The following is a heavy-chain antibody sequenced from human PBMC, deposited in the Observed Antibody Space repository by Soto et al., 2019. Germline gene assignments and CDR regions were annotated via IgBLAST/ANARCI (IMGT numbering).Heavy chain of an antibody. V-gene: IGHV4-61*01. Sequence: PSETLSLTCTVSGGSVSSGSYYWSWIRQPPGKGLEWIGYIYYSGSTNYNPSLKSRVTISVDTSKNQFSLKLSSVTAADTAVYYCARYSRDGYNLYYWGQGTLVTVSS. CDR3: ARYSRDGYNLYY. J-gene: IGHJ4*02. CDR1: GGSVSSGSYY. D-gene: IGHD5-12*01. CDR2: IYYSGST.